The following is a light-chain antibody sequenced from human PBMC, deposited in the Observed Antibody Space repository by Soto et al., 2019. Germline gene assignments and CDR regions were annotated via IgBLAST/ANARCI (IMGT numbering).Light chain of an antibody. J-gene: IGKJ1*01. Sequence: EIVLTQSPATLSLSPGERAALSCRGSQSVSSYLAWYQQKPGQAPRLLIYDASNRATGIPARFSGSGSGTDFTLTISSLEPEDFAVYYCQQRSNWPPVWTFGQGTKVDIK. V-gene: IGKV3-11*01. CDR3: QQRSNWPPVWT. CDR1: QSVSSY. CDR2: DAS.